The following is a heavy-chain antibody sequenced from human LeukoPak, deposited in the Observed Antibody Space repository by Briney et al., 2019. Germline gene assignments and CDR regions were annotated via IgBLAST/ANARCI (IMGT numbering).Heavy chain of an antibody. D-gene: IGHD4-17*01. V-gene: IGHV3-30*18. CDR3: AKAWPLYGSDIGYFDY. CDR1: GFTFSNYG. J-gene: IGHJ4*02. Sequence: GGSLRLSCAASGFTFSNYGMHWVRQAPGKGLEWVAVISYDGSKKYYADSVKGRFTISRDNSKNTLYLQMNSLRAEDTALYYCAKAWPLYGSDIGYFDYWGQGTLVTVSS. CDR2: ISYDGSKK.